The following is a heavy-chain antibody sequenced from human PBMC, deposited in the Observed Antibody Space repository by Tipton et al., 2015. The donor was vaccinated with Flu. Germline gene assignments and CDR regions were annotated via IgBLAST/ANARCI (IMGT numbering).Heavy chain of an antibody. V-gene: IGHV1-8*01. CDR2: MNPNSGNT. J-gene: IGHJ6*02. CDR3: ARVPPPNWTYGAYYYYGMAV. D-gene: IGHD1-7*01. CDR1: GYTFTSYD. Sequence: QLVQSGAEVKKPGASVKVSCKASGYTFTSYDINWVRQATGQGLEWMGWMNPNSGNTGYAQKFQGRVTMTRNTSISTAYMELSSLRSEDTAVYYCARVPPPNWTYGAYYYYGMAVWGQGTPVSVSS.